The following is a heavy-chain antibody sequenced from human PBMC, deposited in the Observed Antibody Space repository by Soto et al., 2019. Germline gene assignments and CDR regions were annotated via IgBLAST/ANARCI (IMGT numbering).Heavy chain of an antibody. D-gene: IGHD3-22*01. CDR3: ARETVPPAYHDYEC. CDR2: IFSGGTT. Sequence: EVQLVETGGGWIQPWGSLRLSCAASGFTVSSNYMSWVRQAPGRGLEWVSTIFSGGTTHYADSVKGRFTISRDSSKNTLYLQMDSLRAEDTAIYYCARETVPPAYHDYECWGQGTLVTVSS. CDR1: GFTVSSNY. V-gene: IGHV3-53*02. J-gene: IGHJ4*02.